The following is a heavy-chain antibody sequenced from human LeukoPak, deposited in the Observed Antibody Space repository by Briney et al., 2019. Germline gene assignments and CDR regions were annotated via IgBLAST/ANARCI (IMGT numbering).Heavy chain of an antibody. V-gene: IGHV5-51*01. D-gene: IGHD5-24*01. CDR2: IYPGDSDA. CDR3: ARAVGYKGFLDY. J-gene: IGHJ4*01. Sequence: GESLKISCKASGYSFTTYWIGWVRQMPGKGLKWMGIIYPGDSDARYSPSFQGQVTISADKSISTAYLQWSSLKASDTAMYYCARAVGYKGFLDYWGHGTLVTVSS. CDR1: GYSFTTYW.